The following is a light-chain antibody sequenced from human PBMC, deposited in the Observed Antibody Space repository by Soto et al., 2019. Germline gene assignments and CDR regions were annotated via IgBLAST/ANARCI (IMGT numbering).Light chain of an antibody. CDR3: GSYTSTTLHVV. J-gene: IGLJ2*01. Sequence: QSALTQPACVSGSPGQSIAISCTGTSSDVGGYNYVSWYQQYPGEAPKLLIYDVSNRPSGISDRFSGSKSGNTASLTISGLQAEDEADYYCGSYTSTTLHVVFGGGTKLTVL. CDR1: SSDVGGYNY. CDR2: DVS. V-gene: IGLV2-14*01.